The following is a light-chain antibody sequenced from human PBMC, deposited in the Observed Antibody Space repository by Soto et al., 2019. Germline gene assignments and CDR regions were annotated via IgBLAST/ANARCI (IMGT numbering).Light chain of an antibody. Sequence: QSALTQPRSVSGSPGQSVTISCTGTSSDVGGYNYVSWYQQHPGKAPKLMIYDVSKRPSGVPDRFSGSKSGNTASLTISGLQAEDEADYYCCSYAGRSYVIFGGGTKVTFL. CDR1: SSDVGGYNY. CDR3: CSYAGRSYVI. V-gene: IGLV2-11*01. CDR2: DVS. J-gene: IGLJ2*01.